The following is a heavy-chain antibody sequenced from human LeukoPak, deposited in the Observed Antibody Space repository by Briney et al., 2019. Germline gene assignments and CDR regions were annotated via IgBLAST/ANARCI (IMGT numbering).Heavy chain of an antibody. D-gene: IGHD3-10*01. CDR3: ARRSRSYGSGNIGGY. J-gene: IGHJ4*02. CDR1: GYTFTSYD. CDR2: MNPNSGNT. V-gene: IGHV1-8*01. Sequence: ASVKVSCKASGYTFTSYDINWVRQSTGQGLEWMGWMNPNSGNTGYAQKFQGRVTMTRNTSISTAYMELSSPRSEDTAVYYCARRSRSYGSGNIGGYWGQGTLVTVSS.